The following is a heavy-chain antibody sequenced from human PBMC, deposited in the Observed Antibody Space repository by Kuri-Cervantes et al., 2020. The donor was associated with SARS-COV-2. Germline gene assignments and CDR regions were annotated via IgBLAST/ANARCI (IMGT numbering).Heavy chain of an antibody. J-gene: IGHJ4*02. Sequence: GGSLRLSCAASGFTFSSHGMHWVRQAPGKGLEWLAVMSYDGKIRYNADSDKGRFFISRDSSTNTLFLQMNNLRAEGTAVYYCAKNGEMATIDEYYFDYWGQGTLVTVSS. CDR3: AKNGEMATIDEYYFDY. D-gene: IGHD5-24*01. CDR2: MSYDGKIR. CDR1: GFTFSSHG. V-gene: IGHV3-30*05.